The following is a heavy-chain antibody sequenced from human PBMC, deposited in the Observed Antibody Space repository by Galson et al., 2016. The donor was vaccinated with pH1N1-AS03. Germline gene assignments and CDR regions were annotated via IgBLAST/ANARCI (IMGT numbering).Heavy chain of an antibody. CDR2: TYLRSTWYH. Sequence: CAISGDSVLSDSAAWNWVRQSPSRGLEWLGRTYLRSTWYHDYAESMKSRIIINADTSKNQFSLQLNSVTPEDTAVYYCVRDIYGDPLGEWVQGTLVTVSS. J-gene: IGHJ4*02. V-gene: IGHV6-1*01. CDR1: GDSVLSDSAA. CDR3: VRDIYGDPLGE. D-gene: IGHD4-17*01.